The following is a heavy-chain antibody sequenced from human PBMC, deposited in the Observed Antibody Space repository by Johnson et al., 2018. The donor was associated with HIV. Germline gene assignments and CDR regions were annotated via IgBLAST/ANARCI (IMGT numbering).Heavy chain of an antibody. V-gene: IGHV3-30*03. J-gene: IGHJ3*02. CDR2: ISYDGTNK. CDR3: ARDEITMFVVAGDAFDI. D-gene: IGHD3-10*02. Sequence: QVQLVESGGGVVQPGRSLRLSCAASGFTFSSYGMHWVRQAPGKGLEWVAVISYDGTNKYYADSVKGRFTISRDNSKNTLYLQMNSLRAEDTAVYYCARDEITMFVVAGDAFDIWGPGTMVTVSS. CDR1: GFTFSSYG.